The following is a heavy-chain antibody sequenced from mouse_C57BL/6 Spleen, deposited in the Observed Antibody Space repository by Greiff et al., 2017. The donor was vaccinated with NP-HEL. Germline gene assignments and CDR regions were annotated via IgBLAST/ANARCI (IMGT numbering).Heavy chain of an antibody. CDR1: GYTFTSYW. D-gene: IGHD1-1*01. V-gene: IGHV1-69*01. CDR2: IDPSDSYT. Sequence: VQLQQPGAELVMPGASVKLSCKASGYTFTSYWMHWVKQRPGQGLEWIGEIDPSDSYTNYNQKFKGKSTLTVDKSSSTAYMQLSSLTSEDSAVYYCARSSTVVGDWYFDVWGTGTTVTVSS. J-gene: IGHJ1*03. CDR3: ARSSTVVGDWYFDV.